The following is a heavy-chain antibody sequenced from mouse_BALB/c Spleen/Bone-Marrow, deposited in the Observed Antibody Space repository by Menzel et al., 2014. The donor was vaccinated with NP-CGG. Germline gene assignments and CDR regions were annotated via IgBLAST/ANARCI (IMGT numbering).Heavy chain of an antibody. V-gene: IGHV1-39*01. J-gene: IGHJ3*01. D-gene: IGHD2-14*01. CDR3: ARSIEYRPPTY. CDR1: GYSFTGYN. Sequence: VHLQQSGPELEKPGASVKISCKASGYSFTGYNMNWVKQSNGKSLEWIGNIDPYYGGISYNQKFKDKATLTVDKSSSTAYMQLKSLTSEDSAVYYCARSIEYRPPTYWGQGTLVTVSA. CDR2: IDPYYGGI.